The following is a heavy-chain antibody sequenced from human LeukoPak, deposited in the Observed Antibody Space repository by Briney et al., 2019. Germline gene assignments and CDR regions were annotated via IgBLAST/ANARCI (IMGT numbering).Heavy chain of an antibody. D-gene: IGHD6-19*01. V-gene: IGHV3-73*01. CDR3: TRTGYTSGTDDY. J-gene: IGHJ4*02. CDR1: GFTFSYAA. Sequence: GGTLRLSSVASGFTFSYAAIHRLPQASGQGLMGVVRIRTKPNNYAAAYTASVKGRFTISRDDSKNTAYLQMNSLKTEDTAVYYCTRTGYTSGTDDYWGQGTLVTVSS. CDR2: IRTKPNNYAA.